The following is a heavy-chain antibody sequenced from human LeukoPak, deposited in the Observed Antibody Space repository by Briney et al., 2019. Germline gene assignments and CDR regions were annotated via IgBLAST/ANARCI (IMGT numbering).Heavy chain of an antibody. CDR2: MNPNSGNT. Sequence: GASVKVSCKASGYTFTSYDINWVRQATGQGLEWMGWMNPNSGNTGYAQKFQGRVTMTRNTSISTAYMELSSLRSEDTAAYYCARAPDYSGSYLDYWGQGTLVTVSS. CDR3: ARAPDYSGSYLDY. D-gene: IGHD1-26*01. CDR1: GYTFTSYD. J-gene: IGHJ4*02. V-gene: IGHV1-8*01.